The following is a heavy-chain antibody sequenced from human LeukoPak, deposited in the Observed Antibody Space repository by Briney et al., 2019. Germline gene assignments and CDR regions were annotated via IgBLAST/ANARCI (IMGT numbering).Heavy chain of an antibody. V-gene: IGHV3-48*01. CDR1: GFYFGGHA. D-gene: IGHD4-17*01. CDR2: ITYGSDTI. J-gene: IGHJ4*02. Sequence: GGSLRLSCVASGFYFGGHAMHWLRQAPGKGLEWVAYITYGSDTIFYADSVKGRFTISRDNSKNTLYLQMNSLRAEDTAVYYCAKEAVTTDYWGQGTLVTVSS. CDR3: AKEAVTTDY.